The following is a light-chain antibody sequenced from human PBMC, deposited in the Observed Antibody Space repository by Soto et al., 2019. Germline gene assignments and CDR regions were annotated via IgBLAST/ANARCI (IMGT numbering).Light chain of an antibody. CDR3: AAWDDKLRGWG. J-gene: IGLJ3*02. V-gene: IGLV1-44*01. Sequence: QSVLTQPPSASGTPGQRVTISCSGSRTNIKSNIVNWYQHLPGTAPKLLFYSDNQRPSGVPDRFSGSKSGTSASLAIKGLQSEDEADYYCAAWDDKLRGWGFGGGTQLTVL. CDR2: SDN. CDR1: RTNIKSNI.